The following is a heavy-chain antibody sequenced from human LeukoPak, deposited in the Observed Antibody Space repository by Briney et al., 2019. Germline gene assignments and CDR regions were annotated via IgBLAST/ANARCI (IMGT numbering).Heavy chain of an antibody. J-gene: IGHJ4*02. D-gene: IGHD2-2*01. CDR1: GYSFTNYW. CDR2: IYPGDSDT. CDR3: ARMEENIVVVPAVLYFDY. Sequence: GESLKISCKGSGYSFTNYWIGWVRQMPGKGLEWMGIIYPGDSDTRYSPSFQGQVTISADKSISTAYLQWSSLEASDTAMYYCARMEENIVVVPAVLYFDYWGQGTLVTVSS. V-gene: IGHV5-51*01.